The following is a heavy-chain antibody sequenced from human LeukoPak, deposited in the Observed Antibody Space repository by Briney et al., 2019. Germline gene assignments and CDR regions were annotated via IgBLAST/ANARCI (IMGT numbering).Heavy chain of an antibody. CDR3: ARSSDSSGYYGGGIIDY. V-gene: IGHV4-4*07. D-gene: IGHD6-19*01. J-gene: IGHJ4*02. CDR1: GGSISIYY. Sequence: SETLSLTCTVSGGSISIYYWNWIRQPAGKGLEWIGRIYTNEHTFFNPSLKSRVTMSVDTSKNQFSLQLTSVTAADAAVYYCARSSDSSGYYGGGIIDYWGQGTLVTVSS. CDR2: IYTNEHT.